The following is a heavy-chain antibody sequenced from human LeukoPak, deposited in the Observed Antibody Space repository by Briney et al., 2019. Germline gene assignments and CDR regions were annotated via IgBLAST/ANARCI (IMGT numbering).Heavy chain of an antibody. J-gene: IGHJ4*02. CDR2: IKQDGSEK. CDR1: GFTFSSYA. V-gene: IGHV3-7*01. Sequence: GGSLRLSCAASGFTFSSYAMSWVRQAPGKGLEWVANIKQDGSEKYYVDSVKGRFTISRDNAKNSLYLQMNSLRAEDTAVYYCARSDLARYYYGSGSIWGPAPTDYWGQGTLVTVSS. CDR3: ARSDLARYYYGSGSIWGPAPTDY. D-gene: IGHD3-10*01.